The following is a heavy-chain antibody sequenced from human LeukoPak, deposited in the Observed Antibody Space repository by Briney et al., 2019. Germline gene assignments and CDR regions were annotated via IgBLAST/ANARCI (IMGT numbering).Heavy chain of an antibody. CDR2: ISGSGGST. CDR3: VKSMNYDSSGQAY. Sequence: GGSLRLSCAASGFTFSSYAMSWVRQAPGKGLEWVSAISGSGGSTYYADSVKGRFTISRDNSKNTLYLQMNSLRAEDTAVYYCVKSMNYDSSGQAYWGQGTLVTVSS. V-gene: IGHV3-23*01. D-gene: IGHD3-22*01. CDR1: GFTFSSYA. J-gene: IGHJ4*02.